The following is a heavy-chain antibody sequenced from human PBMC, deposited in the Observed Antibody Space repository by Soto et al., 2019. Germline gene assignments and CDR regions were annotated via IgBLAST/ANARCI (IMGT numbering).Heavy chain of an antibody. CDR1: GGSVSSGSYY. Sequence: QVQLQESGPGLVKPSETLSLTCTVSGGSVSSGSYYWSWIRQPPGKGLEWIGYIYYSGSTNYNPSLKSRVTISVDTSKNQFSLKLSSVTAADTAVYYCARDLRYSKNWFDPWGLGTLVTVSS. J-gene: IGHJ5*02. D-gene: IGHD6-13*01. CDR2: IYYSGST. V-gene: IGHV4-61*01. CDR3: ARDLRYSKNWFDP.